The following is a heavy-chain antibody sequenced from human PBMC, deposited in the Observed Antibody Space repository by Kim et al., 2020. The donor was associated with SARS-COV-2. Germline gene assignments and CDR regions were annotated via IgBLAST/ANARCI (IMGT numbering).Heavy chain of an antibody. V-gene: IGHV4-59*08. CDR2: IYYTGGT. CDR1: GGSITNYY. Sequence: SAPLSLTCTVSGGSITNYYLSWIRQAPGKELEWIGYIYYTGGTSYNPSLKSRVTLSVDTSKNQFSLKLTSVTAADTAVYYCARGGGSYDHWGQGTLVTVSP. J-gene: IGHJ4*02. CDR3: ARGGGSYDH. D-gene: IGHD3-16*01.